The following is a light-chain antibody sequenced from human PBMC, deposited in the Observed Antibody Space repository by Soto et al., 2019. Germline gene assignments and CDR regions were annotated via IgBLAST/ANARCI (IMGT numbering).Light chain of an antibody. V-gene: IGKV3-15*01. Sequence: EIVMTQSPATLSVSPGEGATLSCRASQSVSSNLAWYQQKPGQAPRLLIYAASTRATGIPARFSGSGSGTEFTLTISSLQSEDVAVYYCQQYNNWPPLTFGGGTKVDIK. CDR1: QSVSSN. CDR3: QQYNNWPPLT. CDR2: AAS. J-gene: IGKJ4*01.